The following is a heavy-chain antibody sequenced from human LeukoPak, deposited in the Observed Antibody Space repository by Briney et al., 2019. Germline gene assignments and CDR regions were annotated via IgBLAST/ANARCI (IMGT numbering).Heavy chain of an antibody. Sequence: VGAPRLSRAASLVTVSSNNMSSVRHAPGKGLEWGSLIYSGGRTYYADSLKGRFTTSIDNSQNTLYLQMNSLRAEDSAVYYCARDLASGSYYYPWGQGTLVTVSS. CDR3: ARDLASGSYYYP. J-gene: IGHJ5*02. CDR1: LVTVSSNN. D-gene: IGHD3-10*01. CDR2: IYSGGRT. V-gene: IGHV3-66*01.